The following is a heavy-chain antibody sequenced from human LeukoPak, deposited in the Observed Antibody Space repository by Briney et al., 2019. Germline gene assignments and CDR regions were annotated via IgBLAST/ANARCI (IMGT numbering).Heavy chain of an antibody. CDR1: GFTFDDYG. D-gene: IGHD1-14*01. J-gene: IGHJ4*02. Sequence: GGSLRLSCAASGFTFDDYGVSWVRQAPGKGLEWVSAISSSSSYIYYADSVKGRFTISRDNAKNSLYLQMNSLRAEDTAVYYCATTRAGSGWGQGTLVTVSS. CDR2: ISSSSSYI. V-gene: IGHV3-21*01. CDR3: ATTRAGSG.